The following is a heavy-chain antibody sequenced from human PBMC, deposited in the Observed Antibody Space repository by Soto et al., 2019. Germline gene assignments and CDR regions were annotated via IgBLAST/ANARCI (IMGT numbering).Heavy chain of an antibody. D-gene: IGHD5-12*01. Sequence: SVKVSCKASGGTFSSYAISWVRQAPGQGLEWMGGIIPIFGTANYAQKFQGRVTITADESTSTAYMELSSLRSEDTAVYYCASRDGYNYGFDYWGQGTLVTVCS. V-gene: IGHV1-69*13. J-gene: IGHJ4*02. CDR2: IIPIFGTA. CDR1: GGTFSSYA. CDR3: ASRDGYNYGFDY.